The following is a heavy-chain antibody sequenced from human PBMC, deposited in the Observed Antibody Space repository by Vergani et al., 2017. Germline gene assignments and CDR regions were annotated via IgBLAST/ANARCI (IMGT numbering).Heavy chain of an antibody. Sequence: QVQLQESGPGLVKPSETLSLTCTVSGGSISSYYWSWIRQPPGKGLEWIGYIYYSGSTNYNPSLKSRVTISVDTSKNQFSLKLSSVTAADTAVYYCARHGLEVVPNSWFDPWGQGTLVTVSS. J-gene: IGHJ5*02. CDR3: ARHGLEVVPNSWFDP. CDR1: GGSISSYY. D-gene: IGHD2-2*01. CDR2: IYYSGST. V-gene: IGHV4-59*01.